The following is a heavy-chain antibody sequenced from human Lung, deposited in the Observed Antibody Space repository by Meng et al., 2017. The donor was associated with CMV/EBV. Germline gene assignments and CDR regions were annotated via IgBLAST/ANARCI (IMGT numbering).Heavy chain of an antibody. J-gene: IGHJ6*02. Sequence: SXXVSCXPSGGTFSNYAITWVRQAPGQGLEWMGGIIPVVGTVNYPQKFQGRVTITADKSTSTVYMELSSLRSEDTAVYYCARDSRGSTWYLLAGYYYGSGVXGQGXTVTVSS. CDR1: GGTFSNYA. D-gene: IGHD6-13*01. CDR2: IIPVVGTV. CDR3: ARDSRGSTWYLLAGYYYGSGV. V-gene: IGHV1-69*06.